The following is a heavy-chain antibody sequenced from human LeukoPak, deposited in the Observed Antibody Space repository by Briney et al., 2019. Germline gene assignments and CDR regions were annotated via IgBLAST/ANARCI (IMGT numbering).Heavy chain of an antibody. CDR1: GFTFSSYA. CDR2: ISGSGGST. D-gene: IGHD4-17*01. V-gene: IGHV3-23*01. CDR3: ANEYDYGDYFDY. J-gene: IGHJ4*02. Sequence: PGGSLRLSCAASGFTFSSYAMSWVRQAPGKGLELVSAISGSGGSTYYADSVKCRFTTSRDNSKNTLYLQMNSLRAEDTAVSYCANEYDYGDYFDYWGQGTLVTVSS.